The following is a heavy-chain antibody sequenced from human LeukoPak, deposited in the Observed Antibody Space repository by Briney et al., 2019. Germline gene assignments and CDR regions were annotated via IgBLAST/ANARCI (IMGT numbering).Heavy chain of an antibody. Sequence: GGSLRLSCAASGFSFSTYWMTWVRQAPGKGLEWVAVISYDGSNKYYADSVKGRFTISRDNSKNTLYLQMNSLRAEDTAVVYCAKGGARLHSYYFDYWGQGTLVTVSS. D-gene: IGHD1-26*01. CDR2: ISYDGSNK. CDR3: AKGGARLHSYYFDY. V-gene: IGHV3-30*18. CDR1: GFSFSTYW. J-gene: IGHJ4*02.